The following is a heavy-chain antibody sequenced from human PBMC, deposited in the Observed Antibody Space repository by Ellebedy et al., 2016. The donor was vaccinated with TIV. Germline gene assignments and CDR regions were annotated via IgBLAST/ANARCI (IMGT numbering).Heavy chain of an antibody. J-gene: IGHJ4*02. D-gene: IGHD6-13*01. CDR1: GYIFTDHW. CDR2: FDPDDSYR. Sequence: GESLKISCKTSGYIFTDHWISWVRQVPGKGLEWMGRFDPDDSYRNYSPSFQDHVTFSADKSTSTAYLQWNSLRASDTAIYYCAKLAGISSWYAEYWGQGTLVTVSS. V-gene: IGHV5-10-1*01. CDR3: AKLAGISSWYAEY.